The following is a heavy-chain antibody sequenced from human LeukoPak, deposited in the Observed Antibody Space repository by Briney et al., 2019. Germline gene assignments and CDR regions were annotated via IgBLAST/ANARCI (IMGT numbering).Heavy chain of an antibody. CDR3: ARAGVWVAMEDY. J-gene: IGHJ4*02. V-gene: IGHV3-48*01. Sequence: PGGSLRLSCTASGFTFSSYSMNWVRQAPGKGLEWVSYISTGSSTIYYADSVKGRFTISRDNAKNSLYLQMYSLRAEDTAVYYCARAGVWVAMEDYWGQGTLVTVSS. CDR1: GFTFSSYS. CDR2: ISTGSSTI. D-gene: IGHD5-18*01.